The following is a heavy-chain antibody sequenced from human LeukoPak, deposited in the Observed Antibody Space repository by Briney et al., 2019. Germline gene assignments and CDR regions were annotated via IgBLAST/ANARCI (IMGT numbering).Heavy chain of an antibody. V-gene: IGHV3-64D*06. CDR2: ISSNGGST. CDR1: GFTFSRYA. D-gene: IGHD5-18*01. J-gene: IGHJ4*02. CDR3: AKGSGVQVWSSLDY. Sequence: KPGGSLRLSCSASGFTFSRYAMHWVRQAPGKGLEYVSAISSNGGSTYYADSVKGRFTISRDNSKNTLYLQMSSRRAEDAAVYYGAKGSGVQVWSSLDYWGQGTLVTVSS.